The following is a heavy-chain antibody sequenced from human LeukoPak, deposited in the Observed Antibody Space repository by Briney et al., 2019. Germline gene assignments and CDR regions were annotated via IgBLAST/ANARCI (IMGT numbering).Heavy chain of an antibody. CDR3: AREKSVFYYYYMDV. Sequence: SETLSLTCTVSGGSISSYYWSWIRQPAGKGLEWIGRIYTSGSTNYNPSLKSRVTMSVDTSKNQFSLKLSSVTAADTAVYYCAREKSVFYYYYMDVWGKGTTVTVSS. CDR1: GGSISSYY. V-gene: IGHV4-4*07. CDR2: IYTSGST. J-gene: IGHJ6*03. D-gene: IGHD5/OR15-5a*01.